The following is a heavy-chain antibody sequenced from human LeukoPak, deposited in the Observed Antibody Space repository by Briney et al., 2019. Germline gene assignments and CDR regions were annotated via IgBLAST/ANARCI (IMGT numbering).Heavy chain of an antibody. CDR1: DFSFSTYW. V-gene: IGHV3-7*01. D-gene: IGHD3-22*01. Sequence: GGSLRLSCAASDFSFSTYWMNWVRQAPGKGLEWVAKINGDGRDTYYVGSVRGRFTISRDNADNSLYLQMNSLRGDDTAVYYCARGVSSAIDWWGQGTLVTVSS. CDR2: INGDGRDT. CDR3: ARGVSSAIDW. J-gene: IGHJ4*02.